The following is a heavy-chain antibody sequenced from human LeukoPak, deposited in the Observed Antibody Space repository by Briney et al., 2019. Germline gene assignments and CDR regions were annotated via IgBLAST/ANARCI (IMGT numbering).Heavy chain of an antibody. J-gene: IGHJ4*02. D-gene: IGHD6-19*01. CDR1: GFTFSNSA. CDR3: ARGYSSGSFDY. V-gene: IGHV3-23*01. CDR2: ISGSGGST. Sequence: GGSLRLSCAASGFTFSNSAMTWVRQVPGKGLEWVSAISGSGGSTYYADSVKGRFTISRDNAKNTLYLQMNSLRAEDTAVYYCARGYSSGSFDYWGQGTLVTVSS.